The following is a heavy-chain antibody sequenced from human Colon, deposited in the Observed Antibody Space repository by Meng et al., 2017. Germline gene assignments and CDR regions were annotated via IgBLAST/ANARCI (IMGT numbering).Heavy chain of an antibody. J-gene: IGHJ5*02. CDR1: GGSITSSDL. CDR2: TYQNGRP. Sequence: QVQLQAAGPGLVKRSGPLSLTCTVSGGSITSSDLWSWVRQTPGKGLEWIGETYQNGRPNYNPSLKSRVTISVDKSKNQFSLNMTSVTAADTAVYYCAREVVVAGTRNWLDPWGQGILVTVSS. V-gene: IGHV4-4*02. D-gene: IGHD6-19*01. CDR3: AREVVVAGTRNWLDP.